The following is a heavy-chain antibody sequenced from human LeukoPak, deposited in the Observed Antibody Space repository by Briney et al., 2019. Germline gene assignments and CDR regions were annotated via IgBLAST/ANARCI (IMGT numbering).Heavy chain of an antibody. CDR3: ARDSCSSTICYARLFDY. CDR1: GGSISSYY. J-gene: IGHJ4*02. V-gene: IGHV4-59*01. CDR2: IYYKGST. Sequence: SETLSLTCTVSGGSISSYYWSWIRQPPGKGLEWIGYIYYKGSTNYNPSLKSRVTISVDTSKNQFSLKLSSVTAADTAVYYCARDSCSSTICYARLFDYWGQGTLVTVSS. D-gene: IGHD2-2*01.